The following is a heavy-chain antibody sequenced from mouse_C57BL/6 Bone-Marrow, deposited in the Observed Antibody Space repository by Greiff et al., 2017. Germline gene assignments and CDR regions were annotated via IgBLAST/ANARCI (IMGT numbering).Heavy chain of an antibody. Sequence: DVKLQESGPGLVKPSQSLSLTCSVTGYSITSGYYWNWIRQFPGNKLEWMGYISYDGSNNYNPSLKNRISITRDTSKNQFFLKLNSVTTEDTATYYGAREIYYYGRRYFDVWGTGTTVTVSS. CDR1: GYSITSGYY. CDR3: AREIYYYGRRYFDV. D-gene: IGHD1-1*01. V-gene: IGHV3-6*01. J-gene: IGHJ1*03. CDR2: ISYDGSN.